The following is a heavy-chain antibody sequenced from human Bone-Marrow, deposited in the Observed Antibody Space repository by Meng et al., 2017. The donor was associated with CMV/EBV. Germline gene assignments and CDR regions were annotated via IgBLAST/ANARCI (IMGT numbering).Heavy chain of an antibody. CDR1: YA. J-gene: IGHJ6*02. Sequence: YALPSVRRDPAVGLVWMGGIIPVVGTVNCPRKFQGRVTITTDKSASTVYMELSSLRSEDTAVYYCARDSRGSTWYLLAGYYYGSGVWGQGTTVTVSS. CDR3: ARDSRGSTWYLLAGYYYGSGV. V-gene: IGHV1-69*05. D-gene: IGHD6-13*01. CDR2: IIPVVGTV.